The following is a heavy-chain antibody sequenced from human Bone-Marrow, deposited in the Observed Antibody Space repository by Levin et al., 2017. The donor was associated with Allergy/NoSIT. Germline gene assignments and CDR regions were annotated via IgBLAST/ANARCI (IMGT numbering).Heavy chain of an antibody. D-gene: IGHD6-19*01. CDR1: GFTFSTFA. J-gene: IGHJ4*02. CDR3: AKYMSGQWLEASDY. V-gene: IGHV3-23*01. Sequence: PGESLKISCAASGFTFSTFAMSWVRQAPGKGLEWVSGISGSGVRIEYADSVKGRFTMSRDNSKNTLYLQMHSLRAEDTAVYYCAKYMSGQWLEASDYWGQGTLVTVSS. CDR2: ISGSGVRI.